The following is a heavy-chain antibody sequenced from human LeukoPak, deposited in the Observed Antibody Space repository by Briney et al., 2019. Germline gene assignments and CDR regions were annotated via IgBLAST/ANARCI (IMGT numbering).Heavy chain of an antibody. J-gene: IGHJ4*02. D-gene: IGHD6-19*01. Sequence: GGSLRLSCAASGFTFSDYYMGWIRQAPGKGLEWVSYISSSRRTIYYADSVKGRFTISRDNAKNSLYLQMNSLRAEDTALYYCARHSGWYSGFDYWGQGTLVTVSS. CDR3: ARHSGWYSGFDY. CDR2: ISSSRRTI. V-gene: IGHV3-11*04. CDR1: GFTFSDYY.